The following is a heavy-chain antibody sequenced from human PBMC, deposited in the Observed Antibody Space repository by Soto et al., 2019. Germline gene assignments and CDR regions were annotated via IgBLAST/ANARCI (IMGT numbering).Heavy chain of an antibody. V-gene: IGHV1-3*04. D-gene: IGHD2-21*02. Sequence: QVHLEQSGAEVKKPGASVKVSCKASGYTFTRSLMHWVRQAPGQSLEWMGWINIGTGYTKISQRFQGRVNMTWDTSASTVYMEVTSLRPEDTAVYYCARVQMGPRRDFMDVWGQGTRVTVSS. CDR3: ARVQMGPRRDFMDV. CDR1: GYTFTRSL. CDR2: INIGTGYT. J-gene: IGHJ6*02.